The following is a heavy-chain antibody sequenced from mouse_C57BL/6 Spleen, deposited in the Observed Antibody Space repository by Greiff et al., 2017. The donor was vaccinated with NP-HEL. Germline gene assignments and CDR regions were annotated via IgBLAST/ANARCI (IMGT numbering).Heavy chain of an antibody. D-gene: IGHD2-10*02. CDR2: IYPGDGDT. J-gene: IGHJ4*01. CDR1: GYAFSSSW. CDR3: AREYDSYAMDY. Sequence: QVQLQQSGPELVKPGASVKISCKASGYAFSSSWMNWVKQRPGKGLEWIGRIYPGDGDTNYNGKFKGKATLTADKSSSTAYMQLSSLTSEDSAVYFCAREYDSYAMDYWGQGTSVTVSS. V-gene: IGHV1-82*01.